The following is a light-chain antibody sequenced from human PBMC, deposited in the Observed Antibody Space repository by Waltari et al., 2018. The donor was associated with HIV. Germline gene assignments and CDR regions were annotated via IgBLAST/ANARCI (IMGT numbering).Light chain of an antibody. Sequence: QSALTQPASVSGSPGQSITLSCTGTSSDVGGYNYVSWYQQHQRKAPELRIYEVSNRPSGVANRCSGSKSGNTASLTIAGLQAEDEADYYCSSYTSSSPYVFGTGTKVTVL. V-gene: IGLV2-14*01. CDR3: SSYTSSSPYV. CDR2: EVS. J-gene: IGLJ1*01. CDR1: SSDVGGYNY.